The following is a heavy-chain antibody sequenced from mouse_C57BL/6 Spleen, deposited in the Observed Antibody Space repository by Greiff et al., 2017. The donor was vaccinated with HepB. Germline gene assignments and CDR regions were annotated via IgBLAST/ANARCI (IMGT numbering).Heavy chain of an antibody. CDR1: GYTFTSYW. Sequence: QVQLQQPGAELVRPGSSVKLSCKASGYTFTSYWMHWVKQRPIQGLEWIGNIDPSDSETNYNQKFKDKATLTVDKSSSTAYMQLSSLTSEDSAVYYCARVHGSSPFAYWGQGTLVTVSA. J-gene: IGHJ3*01. V-gene: IGHV1-52*01. D-gene: IGHD1-1*01. CDR2: IDPSDSET. CDR3: ARVHGSSPFAY.